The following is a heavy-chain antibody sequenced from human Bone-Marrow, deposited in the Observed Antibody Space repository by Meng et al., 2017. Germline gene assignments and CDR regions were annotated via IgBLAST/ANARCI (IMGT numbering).Heavy chain of an antibody. CDR2: ISGSGGST. CDR3: AKDLEYYDSSGYYGQNAVDI. J-gene: IGHJ3*02. V-gene: IGHV3-23*01. CDR1: GFTSSSYV. D-gene: IGHD3-22*01. Sequence: ESLKTPCASSGFTSSSYVMSWVCQAPGQGLEWVSAISGSGGSTYYADSVKGRFTISRDNSKNTLYLQMNSLRAEDTAVYYCAKDLEYYDSSGYYGQNAVDIWGQGTMVTVSS.